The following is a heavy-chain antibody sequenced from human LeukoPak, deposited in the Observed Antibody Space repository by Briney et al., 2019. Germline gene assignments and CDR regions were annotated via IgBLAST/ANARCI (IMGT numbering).Heavy chain of an antibody. J-gene: IGHJ3*02. CDR3: ARIPTNAVPSAHNGFDI. D-gene: IGHD6-19*01. CDR2: IYYSGST. CDR1: GGSISSSSYY. V-gene: IGHV4-39*01. Sequence: PSETLSLTCTVSGGSISSSSYYWGWIRQPPGKGLEWIGSIYYSGSTYYNPSLKSRVTISVDTSKNQFSLRLNSVTAADTSIYYCARIPTNAVPSAHNGFDIWGQGTMVTVSS.